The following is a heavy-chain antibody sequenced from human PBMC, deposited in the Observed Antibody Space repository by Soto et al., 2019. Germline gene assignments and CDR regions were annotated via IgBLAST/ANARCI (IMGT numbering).Heavy chain of an antibody. V-gene: IGHV3-21*01. CDR1: GFTFSSYS. D-gene: IGHD2-8*01. Sequence: GGSLRLSCAASGFTFSSYSMNWVRQAPGKGLEWVSSISSSSSYIYYADSVKGRFTISRDNAKNSLYLQMNSLRAEDTAVYYCASRIYGAYYYYMDVWGKGTTVTVSS. J-gene: IGHJ6*03. CDR2: ISSSSSYI. CDR3: ASRIYGAYYYYMDV.